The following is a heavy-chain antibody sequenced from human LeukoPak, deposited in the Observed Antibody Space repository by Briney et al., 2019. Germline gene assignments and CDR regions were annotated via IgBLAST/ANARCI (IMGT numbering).Heavy chain of an antibody. CDR1: RFTFSSYE. D-gene: IGHD3-22*01. CDR2: ISRSGTTI. J-gene: IGHJ4*02. CDR3: AKASAMIVVVSKHFDY. Sequence: PGGSLRLSCAASRFTFSSYEMNWVRQAPGKGLEWVSYISRSGTTIYYSDSVKGRFTISRDNAKNSLYLQMNSLRAEDTAVYYCAKASAMIVVVSKHFDYWGQGTLVTVSS. V-gene: IGHV3-48*03.